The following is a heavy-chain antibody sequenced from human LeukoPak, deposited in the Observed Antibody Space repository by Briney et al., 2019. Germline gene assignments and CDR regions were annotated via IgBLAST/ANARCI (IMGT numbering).Heavy chain of an antibody. CDR1: GFTFSTYG. Sequence: PGRSLRLSCEASGFTFSTYGMHWVREAPGKGLEWVAVISYDGTNKYYADSVKGRFTISRDNSKNTLYLQMNSLRAEDTAVYSCAKDADILTGYQGNAFDIWGQGTMVTVSS. V-gene: IGHV3-30*18. J-gene: IGHJ3*02. CDR2: ISYDGTNK. CDR3: AKDADILTGYQGNAFDI. D-gene: IGHD3-9*01.